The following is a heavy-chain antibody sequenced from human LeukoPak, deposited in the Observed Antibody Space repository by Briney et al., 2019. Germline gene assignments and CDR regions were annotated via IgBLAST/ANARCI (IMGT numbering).Heavy chain of an antibody. D-gene: IGHD6-6*01. CDR3: AKALSSSFTGSSWKY. Sequence: GGSLRPSCAASGFTFDDYAMHWIRQAPGKGLEWVSGINWNGGKIGYADSVKGRFTISRDSAKSSLYLQMNTLRAEDMAFYYCAKALSSSFTGSSWKYWGQGTLVTVSS. CDR1: GFTFDDYA. CDR2: INWNGGKI. V-gene: IGHV3-9*03. J-gene: IGHJ4*02.